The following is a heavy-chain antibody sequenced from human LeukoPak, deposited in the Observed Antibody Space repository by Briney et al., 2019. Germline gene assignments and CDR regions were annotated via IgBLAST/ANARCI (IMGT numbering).Heavy chain of an antibody. V-gene: IGHV3-33*01. J-gene: IGHJ4*02. CDR1: GFTFSSYG. CDR2: IWYEGSNK. CDR3: ARDPAYCSGGSCYYFDY. D-gene: IGHD2-15*01. Sequence: GGSLRLSCAASGFTFSSYGMHWVRQAPGKGQEWVAVIWYEGSNKYYADSVNGRFTISRDNSKNTLYLQMNSLRAEDTAVYYCARDPAYCSGGSCYYFDYWGQGTLVTVSS.